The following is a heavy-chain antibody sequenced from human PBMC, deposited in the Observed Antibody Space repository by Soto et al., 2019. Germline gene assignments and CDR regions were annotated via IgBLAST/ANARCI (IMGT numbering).Heavy chain of an antibody. V-gene: IGHV4-59*07. CDR3: ARYKSNYYYGMDV. Sequence: SDTLSLTCTVSGGSISGYFWSWIRQPPGKGLEWIGYIYYSGITNYNPSLKSRVTISVDTSKNQFSLKLSSVTAADTAVYYCARYKSNYYYGMDVWGQGTTVTVSS. CDR2: IYYSGIT. D-gene: IGHD1-20*01. CDR1: GGSISGYF. J-gene: IGHJ6*02.